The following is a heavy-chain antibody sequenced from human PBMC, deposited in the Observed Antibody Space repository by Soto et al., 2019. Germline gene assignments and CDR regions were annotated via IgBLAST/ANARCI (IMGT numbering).Heavy chain of an antibody. D-gene: IGHD1-26*01. V-gene: IGHV3-74*01. CDR2: VNTDGSTT. J-gene: IGHJ4*02. Sequence: GGSLRLSCAASGFTFSNHWMHWVRQAPGKGLVWVSRVNTDGSTTTYADSVKGRFTISRDNAKSTFHLQMNSLRAEDTAIYYCLGTGSNSYWGQGTLVTVSS. CDR1: GFTFSNHW. CDR3: LGTGSNSY.